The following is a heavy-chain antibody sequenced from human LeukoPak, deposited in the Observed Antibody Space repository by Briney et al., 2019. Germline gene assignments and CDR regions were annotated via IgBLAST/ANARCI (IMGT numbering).Heavy chain of an antibody. V-gene: IGHV3-7*01. CDR1: GFTFSNAW. D-gene: IGHD5-18*01. CDR3: ARDRGYSYGWVNY. J-gene: IGHJ4*02. Sequence: GGSLRLSCAASGFTFSNAWMTWVRQAPGKGLEWVANIKQDGSEKYYVDSVKGRFTISRDNAKNSLYLQMNSLRAEDTAVYYCARDRGYSYGWVNYWGQGTLVTVSS. CDR2: IKQDGSEK.